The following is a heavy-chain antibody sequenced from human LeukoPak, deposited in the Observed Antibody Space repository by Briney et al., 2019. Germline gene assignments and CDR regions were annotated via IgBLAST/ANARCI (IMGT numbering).Heavy chain of an antibody. CDR2: IYHSGST. D-gene: IGHD6-13*01. J-gene: IGHJ6*03. CDR1: GGSISSSNW. V-gene: IGHV4-4*02. Sequence: SRTLSLTCAVSGGSISSSNWWSWVRQPPGKGLEWIGEIYHSGSTNYNPSLKSRVTISVDTSKNQFSLKLSSVTAADTAVYYCARPKPAMRAAAGRAMDVWGKGTTVTVSS. CDR3: ARPKPAMRAAAGRAMDV.